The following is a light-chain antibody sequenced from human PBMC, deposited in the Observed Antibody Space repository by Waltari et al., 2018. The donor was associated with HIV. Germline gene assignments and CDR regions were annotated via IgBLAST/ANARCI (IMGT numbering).Light chain of an antibody. V-gene: IGLV1-51*01. J-gene: IGLJ2*01. CDR1: SSNLGNNY. CDR2: DNN. Sequence: QSVLTQPPSVSAAPGQKVTISCSGSSSNLGNNYLSGYQQLPGTAPKLLIYDNNKRPSGIPDRFSGSKSGTSATLGITGLQTGDEADYYCGTWDSSLSAVVFGGGTKLTVL. CDR3: GTWDSSLSAVV.